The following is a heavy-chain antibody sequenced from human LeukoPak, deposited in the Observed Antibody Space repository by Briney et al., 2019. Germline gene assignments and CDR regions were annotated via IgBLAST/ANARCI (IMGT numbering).Heavy chain of an antibody. J-gene: IGHJ4*02. V-gene: IGHV4-34*01. CDR2: INHSGST. CDR3: ARVGYSYGYNY. D-gene: IGHD5-18*01. Sequence: SETLSPTRAVYGGSFSGYYWRWMRQPPGKGLEWSGEINHSGSTNYNPSLKSRVTISVDTSKTQFSLKLSSVTAADTAVYYCARVGYSYGYNYWGQGTLVTVSS. CDR1: GGSFSGYY.